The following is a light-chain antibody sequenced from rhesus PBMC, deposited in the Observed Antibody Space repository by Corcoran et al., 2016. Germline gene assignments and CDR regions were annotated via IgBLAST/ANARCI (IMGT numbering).Light chain of an antibody. Sequence: EIVMTQSPATLSLSPGERATLSCRASQSVSSSLAWYQQKPGQAPTLLIYGASSRAPGIPDRFIGSGSGTEFTRPISSLQPEDFATYYCQHSSSSPRTFGQGTKVDI. V-gene: IGKV3-42*02. CDR1: QSVSSS. CDR2: GAS. J-gene: IGKJ1*01. CDR3: QHSSSSPRT.